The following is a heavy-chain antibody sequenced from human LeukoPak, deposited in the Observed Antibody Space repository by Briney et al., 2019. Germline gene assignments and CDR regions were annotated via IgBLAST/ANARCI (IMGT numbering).Heavy chain of an antibody. CDR3: ASYPRYMSSPPFDC. CDR2: INPNTGGT. CDR1: GYTFTGQD. J-gene: IGHJ4*02. V-gene: IGHV1-2*02. D-gene: IGHD5-12*01. Sequence: GASVKVSCKASGYTFTGQDMHWVRQVPGQGLEWMGWINPNTGGTNYAQKFQGRVTMTRDTTISTAYMELNWLTSDDTAVYYCASYPRYMSSPPFDCWGQGTLVTVSS.